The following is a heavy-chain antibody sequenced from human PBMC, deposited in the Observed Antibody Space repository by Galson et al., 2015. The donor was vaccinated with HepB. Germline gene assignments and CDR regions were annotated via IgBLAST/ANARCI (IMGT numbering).Heavy chain of an antibody. V-gene: IGHV1-24*01. D-gene: IGHD6-19*01. CDR2: FDPEDGET. CDR1: GYTLTELS. CDR3: ATSIAVAGIQPEYYFDY. Sequence: SVKVSCKVSGYTLTELSMHWVRQAPGKGLEWMGGFDPEDGETIYAQKFQGRVTMTEDTSTDTAYMELSSLRSEDTAVYYCATSIAVAGIQPEYYFDYWGQGTLVTVPS. J-gene: IGHJ4*02.